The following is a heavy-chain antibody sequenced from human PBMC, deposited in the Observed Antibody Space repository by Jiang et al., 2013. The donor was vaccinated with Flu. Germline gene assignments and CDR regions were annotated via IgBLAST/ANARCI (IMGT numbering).Heavy chain of an antibody. J-gene: IGHJ4*02. Sequence: GTTDYAASVKGRFTISRDDSKSIAYLQMSSLKTEDTAVYYCTRDLVRXIIMIPATYFDSWGQGTLVTVSS. CDR3: TRDLVRXIIMIPATYFDS. V-gene: IGHV3-49*02. CDR2: GTT. D-gene: IGHD2-2*01.